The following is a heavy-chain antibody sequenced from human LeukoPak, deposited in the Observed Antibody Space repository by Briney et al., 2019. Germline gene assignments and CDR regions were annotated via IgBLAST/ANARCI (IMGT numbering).Heavy chain of an antibody. J-gene: IGHJ4*02. Sequence: SETLSLTCIVSGGSISTNTYYWGWIRLPPGKGLEWIGEIHHRGTTYYNPSLRSRVTTSVDTSKNQFSLRLTSVTAADTAVYYCARVTYNGYQHFDYWGQGNLVTVS. CDR2: IHHRGTT. CDR3: ARVTYNGYQHFDY. V-gene: IGHV4-39*07. CDR1: GGSISTNTYY. D-gene: IGHD3-10*01.